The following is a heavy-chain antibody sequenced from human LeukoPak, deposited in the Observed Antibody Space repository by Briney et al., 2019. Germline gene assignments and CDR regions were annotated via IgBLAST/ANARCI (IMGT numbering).Heavy chain of an antibody. D-gene: IGHD6-19*01. CDR2: ISGSGGNT. J-gene: IGHJ4*02. Sequence: GGSLRLSCAVSGFTFSSYAMSWVRQAPEKGLEWVSAISGSGGNTYYADSAKGRFTISRDNSKNTLYLQMNSLRVEDMAVYYCAKGPLIEVAGTTWDYWGQGTLVTVSS. V-gene: IGHV3-23*01. CDR3: AKGPLIEVAGTTWDY. CDR1: GFTFSSYA.